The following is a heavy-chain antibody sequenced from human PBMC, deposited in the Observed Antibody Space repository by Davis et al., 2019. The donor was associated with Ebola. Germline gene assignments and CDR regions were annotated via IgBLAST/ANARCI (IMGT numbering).Heavy chain of an antibody. V-gene: IGHV1-18*04. D-gene: IGHD1-1*01. CDR2: INPHNGNT. J-gene: IGHJ4*02. CDR3: ARAQFPTTSDH. CDR1: AYTFTNYG. Sequence: ASVQVSCNASAYTFTNYGITWLRQAPAQRLEWMGWINPHNGNTNYAQNVQGRVIMTSDTATTTAYMEVGSLRSDDTAVYYCARAQFPTTSDHWGQGTLVTVSS.